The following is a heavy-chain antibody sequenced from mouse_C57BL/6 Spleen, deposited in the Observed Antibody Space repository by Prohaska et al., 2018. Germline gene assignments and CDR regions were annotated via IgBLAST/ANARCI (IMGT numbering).Heavy chain of an antibody. CDR2: ISSGSSTI. J-gene: IGHJ3*01. CDR3: AGGNYGLSWFAY. CDR1: GFTFSDYG. D-gene: IGHD2-1*01. Sequence: EVQLVESGGGLVKPGGSLKLSCAASGFTFSDYGMNWVRQAPDKGVEWVSYISSGSSTIYYAYTVKGRVTISRDNAKNTLFLQMTSLRSEDTAMYYCAGGNYGLSWFAYWGQGTLVTVSA. V-gene: IGHV5-17*01.